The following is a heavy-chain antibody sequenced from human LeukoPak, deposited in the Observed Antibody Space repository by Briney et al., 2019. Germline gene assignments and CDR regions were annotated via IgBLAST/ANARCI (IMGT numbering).Heavy chain of an antibody. CDR3: ARDLSLIFGAVISPGVYGMDV. Sequence: GGSLRLSCAASGFTFSDYYMSWIRQAPGKGLEWVSYISSSGSTIYYAGSVKGRFTISRDNAKNSLYLQMNSLRAEDTAVYYCARDLSLIFGAVISPGVYGMDVWGQGTTVTVSS. J-gene: IGHJ6*02. CDR1: GFTFSDYY. D-gene: IGHD3-3*01. V-gene: IGHV3-11*01. CDR2: ISSSGSTI.